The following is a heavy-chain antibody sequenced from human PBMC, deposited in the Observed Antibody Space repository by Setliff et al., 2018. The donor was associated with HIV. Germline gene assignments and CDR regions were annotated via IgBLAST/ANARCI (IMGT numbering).Heavy chain of an antibody. V-gene: IGHV1-18*01. CDR1: GYTFSSYG. CDR3: ARGYYNFWSGYYDSRFPNPIDAFDI. D-gene: IGHD3-3*01. J-gene: IGHJ3*02. CDR2: ISAYNGNT. Sequence: AASVKVSCKASGYTFSSYGISWVRQAPGQGVEWMGWISAYNGNTNYAQKLQGRVTMTTDTSTSTAYMELRSLRSDDTAVYYCARGYYNFWSGYYDSRFPNPIDAFDIWGHGTMVTVSS.